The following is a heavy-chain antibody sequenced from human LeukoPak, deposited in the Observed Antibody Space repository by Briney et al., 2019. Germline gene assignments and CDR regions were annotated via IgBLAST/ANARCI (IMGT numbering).Heavy chain of an antibody. J-gene: IGHJ4*02. V-gene: IGHV1-2*06. CDR2: INPNSGGT. D-gene: IGHD5-12*01. Sequence: ASVKVSRKASGYTFTGYYMHWVRQAPGQGLEWMGRINPNSGGTNYAQKFQGRVTMTRDTSIGTAYMELSRLRSDDTAVYYCARCQFGGYEFDYWGQGTLVTVSS. CDR3: ARCQFGGYEFDY. CDR1: GYTFTGYY.